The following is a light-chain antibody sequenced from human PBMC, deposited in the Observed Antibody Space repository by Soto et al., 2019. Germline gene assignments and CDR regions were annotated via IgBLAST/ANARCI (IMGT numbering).Light chain of an antibody. Sequence: EIVMTQSPATLSVSPGEGATLSCRASQDIKSDMAWYQQTPGQAPRLLIYDVSTRATGVPARFSGSGSGTEFTLTISSLQSEDFAVYYCQQYNNWPPSTFGQGTKVDIK. CDR2: DVS. V-gene: IGKV3-15*01. CDR1: QDIKSD. CDR3: QQYNNWPPST. J-gene: IGKJ1*01.